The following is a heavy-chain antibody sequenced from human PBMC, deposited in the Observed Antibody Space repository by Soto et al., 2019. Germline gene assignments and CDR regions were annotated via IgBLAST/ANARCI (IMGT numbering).Heavy chain of an antibody. Sequence: QITLKESRPTLVKPTQTLTLTCTFSGFSLSTSGVGVGWIRQPPGKALEWLALIYWDDDKRYRQSLNSRLTSHKDPSKSQLIHTTTNMDHVDTDTYYCAHRPLAGPSAFDYWGQGTLLTVSS. CDR2: IYWDDDK. V-gene: IGHV2-5*02. J-gene: IGHJ4*02. D-gene: IGHD3-3*02. CDR3: AHRPLAGPSAFDY. CDR1: GFSLSTSGVG.